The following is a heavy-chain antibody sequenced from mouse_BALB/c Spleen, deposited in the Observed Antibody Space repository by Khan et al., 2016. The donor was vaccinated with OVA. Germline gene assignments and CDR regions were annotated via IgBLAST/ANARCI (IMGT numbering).Heavy chain of an antibody. D-gene: IGHD6-1*01. V-gene: IGHV3-2*02. J-gene: IGHJ2*01. Sequence: EVQLQESGPGLVKPSQSLSLTCTVTGYSITSDYAWNWIRQFPGNKLEWMGYISYSGNTKYNPSLKSRISITRDPSKNQFFLQLNFVTIEDTATYYCARMQGGDFDYWGQGTTLTVSS. CDR1: GYSITSDYA. CDR2: ISYSGNT. CDR3: ARMQGGDFDY.